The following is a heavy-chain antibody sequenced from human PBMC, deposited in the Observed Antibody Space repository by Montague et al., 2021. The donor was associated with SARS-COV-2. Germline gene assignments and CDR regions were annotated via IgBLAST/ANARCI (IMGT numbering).Heavy chain of an antibody. Sequence: SETLSLTCIVSGSSVRSYYWSWIRQPPGKGLEWIGNIYDGGSTXXXPSXXXRVTISVDTSKNQSSLKLSSVTAADTAVYYCARENTVTTFGGPYYIDSWGQGTLVTVSA. CDR1: GSSVRSYY. V-gene: IGHV4-59*02. CDR3: ARENTVTTFGGPYYIDS. D-gene: IGHD4-17*01. CDR2: IYDGGST. J-gene: IGHJ4*02.